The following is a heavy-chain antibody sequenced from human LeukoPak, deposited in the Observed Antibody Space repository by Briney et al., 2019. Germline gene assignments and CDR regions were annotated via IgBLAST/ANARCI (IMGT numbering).Heavy chain of an antibody. V-gene: IGHV3-21*01. D-gene: IGHD1-1*01. CDR2: ISSSSSYI. CDR1: GFTFSSYS. Sequence: GGSLRLSCAASGFTFSSYSMNWVRQAPGKGLEWVSSISSSSSYIYYADSVKGRFTISRDNAKNSLYLQKNSLRAEDTAVYYCASRVNDFDYWGQGTLVTVSS. CDR3: ASRVNDFDY. J-gene: IGHJ4*02.